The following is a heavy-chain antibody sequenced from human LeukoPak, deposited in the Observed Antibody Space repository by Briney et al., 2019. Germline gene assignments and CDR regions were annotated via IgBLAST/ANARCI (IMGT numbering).Heavy chain of an antibody. CDR1: GFTFSSYS. Sequence: GGSLRLSCAASGFTFSSYSMHWVRQAPGKGLEWVAFIRYDGSNKYYADSVKGRFTISRDNSKNTLYLQMNSLRAEDTAVYYCAKASVIFFYMDVWGKGTTVTISS. CDR3: AKASVIFFYMDV. V-gene: IGHV3-30*02. J-gene: IGHJ6*03. CDR2: IRYDGSNK. D-gene: IGHD3-9*01.